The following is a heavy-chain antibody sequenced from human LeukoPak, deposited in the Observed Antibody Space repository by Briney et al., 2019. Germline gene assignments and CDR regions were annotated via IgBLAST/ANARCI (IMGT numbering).Heavy chain of an antibody. CDR2: IKGKTDGGTT. Sequence: GGSLRLSCAASGFTFSDYYMSWIRQAPGMGLEWLGRIKGKTDGGTTDYAAPVRGRFTISRDVSKNTLYLQMNSLKTEDTAVYYCTTGSYWGQGTLVTVSS. CDR1: GFTFSDYY. J-gene: IGHJ4*02. V-gene: IGHV3-15*01. CDR3: TTGSY.